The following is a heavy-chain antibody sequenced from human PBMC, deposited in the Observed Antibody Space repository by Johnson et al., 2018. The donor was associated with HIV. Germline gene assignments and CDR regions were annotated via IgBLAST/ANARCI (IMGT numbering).Heavy chain of an antibody. D-gene: IGHD6-6*01. CDR2: IKQDGSEK. CDR1: GFTFSNFW. J-gene: IGHJ3*01. Sequence: VQLVESGGGLVQPGGSLRLSCAASGFTFSNFWMSWVRQAPGKGLEWVANIKQDGSEKYYLAYVKGRFTISRDNAKNSLYLQMNSLRAEDTAVYYCKISSSTGFEFWGQGTMVTVSS. V-gene: IGHV3-7*05. CDR3: KISSSTGFEF.